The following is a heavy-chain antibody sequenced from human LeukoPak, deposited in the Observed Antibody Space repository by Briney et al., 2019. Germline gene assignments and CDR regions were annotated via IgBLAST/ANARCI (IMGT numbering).Heavy chain of an antibody. CDR2: ISTYNGNT. D-gene: IGHD3-9*01. V-gene: IGHV1-18*01. J-gene: IGHJ6*02. CDR3: AREILYYDILTGYSNYGMDV. Sequence: ASVKVSCKASGYTFTSYGISWVRQAPGQGLEWMGWISTYNGNTNYAQRLQGRVTMTTDTSTSTAYMELRSLRSDDTAVYYCAREILYYDILTGYSNYGMDVWGQGTTVTVSS. CDR1: GYTFTSYG.